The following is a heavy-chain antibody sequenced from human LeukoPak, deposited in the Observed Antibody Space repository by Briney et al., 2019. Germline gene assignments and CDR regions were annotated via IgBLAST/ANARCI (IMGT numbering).Heavy chain of an antibody. V-gene: IGHV3-23*01. CDR1: GFTFSVAA. Sequence: PGGSLRLSCAASGFTFSVAAMTWVRQAPGKGLEWVSLIGASGESTYYADSVKGRFTISRDNSKNTLSLQMNSLRVEDTAMYFCAKDIQFSTWGLGTMVTVSS. D-gene: IGHD5-24*01. CDR2: IGASGEST. CDR3: AKDIQFST. J-gene: IGHJ3*01.